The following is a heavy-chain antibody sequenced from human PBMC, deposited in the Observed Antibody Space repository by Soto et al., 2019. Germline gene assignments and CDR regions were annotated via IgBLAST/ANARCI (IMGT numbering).Heavy chain of an antibody. CDR2: IYYSGST. D-gene: IGHD5-12*01. V-gene: IGHV4-61*08. CDR3: ARVRRATLDY. Sequence: SETLSLTCTVSGGSISSGGYYWSWIRQHPGKGLEWIGYIYYSGSTYYNPSLKSRVTISVDTSKNQFSLKLSSVTAADTAVYYCARVRRATLDYWGQGTLVTVSS. J-gene: IGHJ4*02. CDR1: GGSISSGGYY.